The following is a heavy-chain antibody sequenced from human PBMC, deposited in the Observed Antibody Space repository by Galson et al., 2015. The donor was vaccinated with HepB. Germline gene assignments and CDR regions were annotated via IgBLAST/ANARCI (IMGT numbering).Heavy chain of an antibody. J-gene: IGHJ5*02. CDR1: GYTFTSYG. V-gene: IGHV1-18*01. CDR3: ARDSRYQLLPPNWFDP. CDR2: ISAYNGNT. Sequence: SVKVSCKASGYTFTSYGISWVRQAPGQGLEWMGWISAYNGNTNYAQKLQGRVTMTTDTSTSTAYMELRSLRSDDTAVYYCARDSRYQLLPPNWFDPWDQGTLVTVSS. D-gene: IGHD2-2*01.